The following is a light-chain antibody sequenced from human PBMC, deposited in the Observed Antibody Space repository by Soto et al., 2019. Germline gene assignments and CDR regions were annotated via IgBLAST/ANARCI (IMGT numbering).Light chain of an antibody. V-gene: IGKV3-20*01. CDR3: QQYGSSPWM. Sequence: EIVLTESPATLSLSPGERATLSCRASQSVSSYLAWYQQKPGQAPRLLIYDASNRATGIPARFSGSGSATDFTLTIRTLEPEDFAVYYCQQYGSSPWMFGQGTKVDIK. CDR1: QSVSSY. CDR2: DAS. J-gene: IGKJ1*01.